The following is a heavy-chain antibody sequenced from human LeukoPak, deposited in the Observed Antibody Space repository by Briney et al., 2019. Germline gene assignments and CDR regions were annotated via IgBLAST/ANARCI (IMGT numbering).Heavy chain of an antibody. V-gene: IGHV3-33*01. J-gene: IGHJ6*02. Sequence: GGSLRLSCAASGXTFSSYGVHWVRQAPGKGLEWGAVIWYDGSNKYYADSVKGRFTISRDNSKNTLYLQMNRMRAEDTAVYYCARQKSIAAPRPHILYGMDVWGQGTTVTVSS. D-gene: IGHD6-6*01. CDR3: ARQKSIAAPRPHILYGMDV. CDR2: IWYDGSNK. CDR1: GXTFSSYG.